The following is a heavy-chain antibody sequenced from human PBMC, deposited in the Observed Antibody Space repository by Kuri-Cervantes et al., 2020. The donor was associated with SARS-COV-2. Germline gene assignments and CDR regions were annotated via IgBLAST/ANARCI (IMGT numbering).Heavy chain of an antibody. CDR1: GGSISSGFYY. J-gene: IGHJ3*02. D-gene: IGHD6-19*01. CDR2: INHSGST. Sequence: SETLSLTCTVPGGSISSGFYYWSWIRQHPGKGLEWIGEINHSGSTNYNPSLKSRVTISVDTSKNQFSLKLSSVTAADTAVYYCARGDSSGWKGNAFDIWGQGTMVTVSS. V-gene: IGHV4-39*07. CDR3: ARGDSSGWKGNAFDI.